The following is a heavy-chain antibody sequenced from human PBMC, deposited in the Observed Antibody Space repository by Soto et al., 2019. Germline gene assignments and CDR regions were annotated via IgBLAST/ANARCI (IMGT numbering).Heavy chain of an antibody. Sequence: PGGSLRLSCAASGFTFDDYAMHWVRQAPGRGLEWVSGISWNSGSIGYADSVKGRFTISRDNAKNSLYLQMNSLRAEDTALYYCAKAGYCSGGSCYSSSVYFQHWGQGTLVTVSS. CDR1: GFTFDDYA. D-gene: IGHD2-15*01. CDR3: AKAGYCSGGSCYSSSVYFQH. CDR2: ISWNSGSI. V-gene: IGHV3-9*01. J-gene: IGHJ1*01.